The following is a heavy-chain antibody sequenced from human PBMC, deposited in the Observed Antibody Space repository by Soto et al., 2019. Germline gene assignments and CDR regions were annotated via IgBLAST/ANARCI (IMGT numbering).Heavy chain of an antibody. Sequence: ASVKVSCKVSGYTLTELSMHWVRQAPGKGLEWMGGFDPEDGETIYAQKFQGRVTMTEDTSTDTAYMELSSLRSEDTAVYYCATDLSDIVVVPAAIPNYYYGMDVWGQGTTVTVS. CDR3: ATDLSDIVVVPAAIPNYYYGMDV. CDR2: FDPEDGET. CDR1: GYTLTELS. V-gene: IGHV1-24*01. D-gene: IGHD2-2*02. J-gene: IGHJ6*02.